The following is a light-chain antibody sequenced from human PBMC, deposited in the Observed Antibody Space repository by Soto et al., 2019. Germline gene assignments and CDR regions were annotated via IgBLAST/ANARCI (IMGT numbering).Light chain of an antibody. CDR2: GAS. CDR3: QQYNNWPKWT. CDR1: QSVGNN. Sequence: EIVMTQSPATLSMSPGERPTLSCRASQSVGNNLAWSQQKPGQAPRLLISGASTRATGFPGRFSGSGSETEFTLTISSLQSEDAAVYYCQQYNNWPKWTFGQGTKVDI. V-gene: IGKV3-15*01. J-gene: IGKJ1*01.